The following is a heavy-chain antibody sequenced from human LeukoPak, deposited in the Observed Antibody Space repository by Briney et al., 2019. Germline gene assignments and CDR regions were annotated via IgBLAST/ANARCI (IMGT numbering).Heavy chain of an antibody. Sequence: GGSLRLSCAASGFTFGSYWMHWVRQAPGKGLVWVSRINSDGSSTSYADSVKGRFTISRDNAKNTLYLQMNSLRAEDTAVYYCARDGTYYDFWSGEYGMDVWGQGTTVTVSS. CDR3: ARDGTYYDFWSGEYGMDV. CDR2: INSDGSST. V-gene: IGHV3-74*01. CDR1: GFTFGSYW. D-gene: IGHD3-3*01. J-gene: IGHJ6*02.